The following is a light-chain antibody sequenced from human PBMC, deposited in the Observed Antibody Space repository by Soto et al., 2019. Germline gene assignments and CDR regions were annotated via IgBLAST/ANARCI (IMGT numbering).Light chain of an antibody. CDR2: RVS. Sequence: DVVMTQSPLSLPVTLGQPASISCRSSQSLLHSDGNTYLNWFQQRPGQSARRLIYRVSNRDSGVPDRFSGSGSGTDFTLKISRVEAGDVGVYYCMQGTHWPPWTFGQGTKVEI. J-gene: IGKJ1*01. V-gene: IGKV2-30*02. CDR1: QSLLHSDGNTY. CDR3: MQGTHWPPWT.